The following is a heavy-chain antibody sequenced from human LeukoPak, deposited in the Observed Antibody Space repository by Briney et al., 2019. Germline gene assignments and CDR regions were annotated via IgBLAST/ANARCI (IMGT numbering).Heavy chain of an antibody. V-gene: IGHV3-30*18. CDR2: ISYDGSNK. CDR3: AKVGRVVPAATYYFDY. D-gene: IGHD2-2*01. CDR1: GFTFSTYG. Sequence: GGSLRLSCAASGFTFSTYGMHWVRQAPGKGLEWVAVISYDGSNKYYADSVKGRFTISRDNSKNTLYLQMNSLRAEDTAVYYCAKVGRVVPAATYYFDYWGQGTLVTVSS. J-gene: IGHJ4*02.